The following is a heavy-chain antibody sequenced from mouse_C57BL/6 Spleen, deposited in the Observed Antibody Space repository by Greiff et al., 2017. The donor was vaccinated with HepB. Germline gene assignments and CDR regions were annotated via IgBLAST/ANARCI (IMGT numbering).Heavy chain of an antibody. J-gene: IGHJ2*01. D-gene: IGHD2-2*01. CDR2: IYPGDGDT. V-gene: IGHV1-82*01. CDR3: ARLGYDAYFDY. Sequence: QVQLQQSGPELVKPGASVKISCKASGYAFSSSWMNWVKQRPGKGLEWIGRIYPGDGDTNYNGKFKGKATLTADKSSSTAYMQLSSLTSEDSAVYFCARLGYDAYFDYWGQGTTLTVSS. CDR1: GYAFSSSW.